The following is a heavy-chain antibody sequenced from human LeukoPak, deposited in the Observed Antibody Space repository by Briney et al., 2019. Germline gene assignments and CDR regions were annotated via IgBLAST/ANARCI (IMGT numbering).Heavy chain of an antibody. CDR1: GYTFTGYY. Sequence: ASVKVSCKASGYTFTGYYMHWVRQAPGQGREWMGRINPNSGGTNYAQKFQGRLNMTRDTSISTAYMELSRLRSDDTAVYYCARERSSFGSGYGSESYINWFDPWGQGTLVTVSS. CDR2: INPNSGGT. V-gene: IGHV1-2*06. J-gene: IGHJ5*02. D-gene: IGHD3-10*01. CDR3: ARERSSFGSGYGSESYINWFDP.